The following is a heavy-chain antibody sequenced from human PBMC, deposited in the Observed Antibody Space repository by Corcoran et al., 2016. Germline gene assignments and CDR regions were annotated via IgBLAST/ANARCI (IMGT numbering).Heavy chain of an antibody. CDR1: GGSFSGYY. CDR3: ARGQRSSGYKGYYGMDV. CDR2: INHSGST. D-gene: IGHD3-22*01. Sequence: QVQLQQWGAGLLKPSETLSLTCAVYGGSFSGYYWSWIRQPPGKGLEWIGEINHSGSTNYNPSLKSRVTISVDTSKNQFSLKLSSVTAADTAVYYCARGQRSSGYKGYYGMDVWGQGTTVTVSS. V-gene: IGHV4-34*01. J-gene: IGHJ6*02.